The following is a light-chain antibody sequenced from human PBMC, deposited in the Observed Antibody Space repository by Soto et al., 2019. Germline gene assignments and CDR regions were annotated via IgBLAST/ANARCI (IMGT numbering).Light chain of an antibody. Sequence: QSALIQPASVSGSPGQSITISCTGTNRDVGSYNLVSWYQRHPSKAPKLMIFEVNDRPSGISNRFSGSKSDNTASLTISGLQAEDEADYFCSSYAGGNNWVFGGGTKLTVL. J-gene: IGLJ3*02. CDR1: NRDVGSYNL. CDR2: EVN. V-gene: IGLV2-23*02. CDR3: SSYAGGNNWV.